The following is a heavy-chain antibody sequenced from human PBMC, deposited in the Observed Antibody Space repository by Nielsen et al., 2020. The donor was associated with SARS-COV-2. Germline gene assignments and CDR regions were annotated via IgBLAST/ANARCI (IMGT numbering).Heavy chain of an antibody. CDR3: AKDGDSSSWYGGSYYYYGMDV. J-gene: IGHJ6*02. V-gene: IGHV3-30*18. CDR2: ISYDGSNK. Sequence: GESLKISCAASGFTFSSYGMHWVRQAPGKGLEWVAVISYDGSNKYYADSVKGRFTISRDNSKNTLYLQMNSLRAEDTAVYYCAKDGDSSSWYGGSYYYYGMDVWGQGTTVTVSS. CDR1: GFTFSSYG. D-gene: IGHD6-13*01.